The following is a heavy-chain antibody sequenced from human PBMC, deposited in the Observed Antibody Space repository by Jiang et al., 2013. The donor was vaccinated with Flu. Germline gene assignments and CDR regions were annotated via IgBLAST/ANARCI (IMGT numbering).Heavy chain of an antibody. CDR2: ISYDGSNK. D-gene: IGHD1-26*01. J-gene: IGHJ6*04. Sequence: VQLVESGGGVVQPGRSLRLSCAASGFTFSSYAMHWVRQAPGKGLEWVAVISYDGSNKYYADSVKGRFTISRDNSKNTLYLQMNSLRAEDTAVYYCHGSRRYYYGMDVWGKGTTVTVSS. CDR1: GFTFSSYA. CDR3: HGSRRYYYGMDV. V-gene: IGHV3-30*01.